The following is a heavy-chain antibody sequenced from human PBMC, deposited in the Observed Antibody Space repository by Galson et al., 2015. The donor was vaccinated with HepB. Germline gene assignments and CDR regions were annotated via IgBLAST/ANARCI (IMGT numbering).Heavy chain of an antibody. V-gene: IGHV3-33*08. CDR1: GFTFSSYD. Sequence: SLRLSCAASGFTFSSYDMHWVRQAPGKGLEWVALMWYDGSNKYYADSVKGRFTISRDNSKNTLYLQMNSLRAEDTAVYYCARRGGYNYYSDYWGQGTLVTVSS. J-gene: IGHJ4*02. D-gene: IGHD5-24*01. CDR3: ARRGGYNYYSDY. CDR2: MWYDGSNK.